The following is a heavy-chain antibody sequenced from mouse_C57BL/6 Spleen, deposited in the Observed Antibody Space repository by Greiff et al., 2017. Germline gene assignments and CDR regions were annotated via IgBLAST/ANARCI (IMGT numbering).Heavy chain of an antibody. CDR2: INPYNGGT. CDR3: ASSNYYFYY. Sequence: VQLQQSGPVLVKPGASVKMSCKASGYTFTDYYMNWVKQSHGKSLEWIGVINPYNGGTSYNQKFKGKATLTVDKSSSTAYMELNSLTSEDSAVYYCASSNYYFYYWGQCTTLSVS. CDR1: GYTFTDYY. D-gene: IGHD2-5*01. J-gene: IGHJ2*01. V-gene: IGHV1-19*01.